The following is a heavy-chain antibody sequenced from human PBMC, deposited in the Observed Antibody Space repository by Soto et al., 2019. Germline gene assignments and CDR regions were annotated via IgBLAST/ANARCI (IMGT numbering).Heavy chain of an antibody. V-gene: IGHV1-2*02. CDR1: GYTFTGYY. Sequence: ASVKVSCKASGYTFTGYYMHWVRRAPGQGLEWMGWINPNSGGTNYAQKFQGRVTMTRDTSISTAYMELSRLRSDDTAVYYCARAYAIAARRLEYFQHWGQGTLVTVSS. J-gene: IGHJ1*01. CDR3: ARAYAIAARRLEYFQH. D-gene: IGHD6-6*01. CDR2: INPNSGGT.